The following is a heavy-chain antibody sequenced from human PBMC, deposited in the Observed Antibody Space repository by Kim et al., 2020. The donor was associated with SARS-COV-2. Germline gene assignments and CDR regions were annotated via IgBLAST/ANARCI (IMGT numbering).Heavy chain of an antibody. CDR2: ISAYNGNT. CDR1: GYTFTSYG. D-gene: IGHD6-19*01. Sequence: ASVKVSCKASGYTFTSYGISWVRQAPGQGLEWMGWISAYNGNTNYAQKLQGRVTMTTDTSTSTAYMELRSLRSDDTAVYYCAREGIKQWLARVDYYYYGMDVWGLGTTVTVSS. CDR3: AREGIKQWLARVDYYYYGMDV. V-gene: IGHV1-18*04. J-gene: IGHJ6*02.